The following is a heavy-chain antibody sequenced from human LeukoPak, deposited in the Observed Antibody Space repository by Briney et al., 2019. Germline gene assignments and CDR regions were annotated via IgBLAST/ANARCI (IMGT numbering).Heavy chain of an antibody. V-gene: IGHV3-30*03. D-gene: IGHD2-15*01. J-gene: IGHJ4*02. CDR3: ASGLLGCRGGSCYPTDY. Sequence: GGSLRLSCLASGFTFSSYGMHWVRQAPGKGLEWVAVISDNGNDKYYVDSVKGRFTISRDNSKNTVYLQMNSLRPEDTALYYCASGLLGCRGGSCYPTDYWGQGTLVTVSS. CDR1: GFTFSSYG. CDR2: ISDNGNDK.